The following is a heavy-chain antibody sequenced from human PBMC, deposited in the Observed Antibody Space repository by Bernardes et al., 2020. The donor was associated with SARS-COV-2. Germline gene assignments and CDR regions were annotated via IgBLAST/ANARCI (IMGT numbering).Heavy chain of an antibody. Sequence: GACLKNSSHGSGSSVTRYWIGWVRPIPGKGLEWMGIIYPGDSDTRYSPSFQGQVTISADKSISTAYLQWSSLKASDTAMYYCARLYGDYSSDYWGQGTLVTVSS. CDR2: IYPGDSDT. CDR1: GSSVTRYW. V-gene: IGHV5-51*01. CDR3: ARLYGDYSSDY. D-gene: IGHD4-17*01. J-gene: IGHJ4*02.